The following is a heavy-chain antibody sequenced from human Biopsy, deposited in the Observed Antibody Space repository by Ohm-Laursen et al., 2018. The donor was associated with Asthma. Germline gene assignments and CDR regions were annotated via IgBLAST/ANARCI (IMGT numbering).Heavy chain of an antibody. CDR1: GYTFTHYA. V-gene: IGHV1-3*01. Sequence: GSSVKVSCKASGYTFTHYAIHWLRQAPGQRPEWMGWINAGNGKLEYSGKFQGRVTITRDTSATTAYMELSRLTSGDTAVYYCARDGDWCRLRNCSPPGYWFDPWGQGTLITVSS. CDR2: INAGNGKL. CDR3: ARDGDWCRLRNCSPPGYWFDP. D-gene: IGHD3/OR15-3a*01. J-gene: IGHJ5*02.